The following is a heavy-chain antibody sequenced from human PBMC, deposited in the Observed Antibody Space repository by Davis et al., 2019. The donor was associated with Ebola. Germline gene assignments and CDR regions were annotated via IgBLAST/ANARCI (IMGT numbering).Heavy chain of an antibody. CDR1: GYTFTRYD. CDR2: MNPNSGNT. CDR3: ARAQFPTTSDH. Sequence: SVQVPCKASGYTFTRYDINWVRQATGHGPEWMGWMNPNSGNTGYAQKFQGRVTITRNTSISTAYMELSSLRSEDTAVYYCARAQFPTTSDHWGQGTLVTVSS. D-gene: IGHD1-1*01. J-gene: IGHJ4*02. V-gene: IGHV1-8*01.